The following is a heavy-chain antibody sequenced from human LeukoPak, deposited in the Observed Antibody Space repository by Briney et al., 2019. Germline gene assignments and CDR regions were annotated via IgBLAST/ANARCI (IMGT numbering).Heavy chain of an antibody. V-gene: IGHV3-23*01. CDR1: GFTLSSNA. D-gene: IGHD1-26*01. CDR2: ISGSGGVT. CDR3: AKERWELQGEFYHYYGMDV. J-gene: IGHJ6*02. Sequence: PGGSLRLSCAASGFTLSSNAMSWVRQAPGKGLGWVSSISGSGGVTYYADSVKGRFTISRDNSKSTLYLQMNSLRAEDTAVYYCAKERWELQGEFYHYYGMDVWGQGTTVTVSS.